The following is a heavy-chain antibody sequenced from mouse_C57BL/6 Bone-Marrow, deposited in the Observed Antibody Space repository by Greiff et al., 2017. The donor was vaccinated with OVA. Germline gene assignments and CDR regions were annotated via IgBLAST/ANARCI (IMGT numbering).Heavy chain of an antibody. CDR3: ARDGYYLYAMDY. J-gene: IGHJ4*01. V-gene: IGHV5-4*01. Sequence: EVMLVESGGGLVKPGGSLKLSCAASGFTFSSYAMSWVRQTPEKRLEWVATISDGGSYTYYPDNVKGRFTISRDNAKNKLYLQMSHLKSEDTAMYCCARDGYYLYAMDYWGQGTSVTVSS. CDR1: GFTFSSYA. CDR2: ISDGGSYT. D-gene: IGHD2-3*01.